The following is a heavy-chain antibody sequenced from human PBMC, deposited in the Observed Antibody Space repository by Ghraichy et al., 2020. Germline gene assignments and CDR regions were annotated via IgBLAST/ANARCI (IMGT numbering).Heavy chain of an antibody. V-gene: IGHV3-74*01. D-gene: IGHD1-26*01. J-gene: IGHJ5*01. CDR3: IRDFQEPYSGDYKGWYDS. CDR1: GFSFGSYW. Sequence: GSLRLSCVASGFSFGSYWMQWVRQVPWKGLVWVSYINTLSSETGYADSVEGRFILSRDNAKNTLYLQMNSLRAEDTAVYYCIRDFQEPYSGDYKGWYDSWGQGTLVSVSS. CDR2: INTLSSET.